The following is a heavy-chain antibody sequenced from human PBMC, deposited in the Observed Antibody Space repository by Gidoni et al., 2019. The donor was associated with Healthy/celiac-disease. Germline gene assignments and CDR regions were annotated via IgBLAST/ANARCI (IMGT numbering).Heavy chain of an antibody. J-gene: IGHJ5*02. D-gene: IGHD2-2*01. CDR2: ISYDGSNK. Sequence: QVQLVESGGGVVQPGRSLRLSCAASGFTFSSYAMHWVRQAPGKGLEWVAVISYDGSNKYYADSVKGRFTISRDNSKNTLYLQMNSLRAEDTAVYYCARAGEDIVVVPAAENGWFDPWGQGTLVTVSS. CDR1: GFTFSSYA. CDR3: ARAGEDIVVVPAAENGWFDP. V-gene: IGHV3-30*01.